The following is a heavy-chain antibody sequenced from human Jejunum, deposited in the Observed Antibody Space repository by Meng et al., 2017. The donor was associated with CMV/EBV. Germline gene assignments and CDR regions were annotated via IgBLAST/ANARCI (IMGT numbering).Heavy chain of an antibody. CDR2: ISGYGDTS. D-gene: IGHD5-24*01. J-gene: IGHJ4*02. Sequence: ASGFAFGSYAMTWVRQAPGKGLGWVSSISGYGDTSYYAASVKGRFTISRDNSRNTLSLQMNDLTTEDAGLYYCAKGYMAIIPLELWGQGTLVTVSS. CDR1: GFAFGSYA. CDR3: AKGYMAIIPLEL. V-gene: IGHV3-23*01.